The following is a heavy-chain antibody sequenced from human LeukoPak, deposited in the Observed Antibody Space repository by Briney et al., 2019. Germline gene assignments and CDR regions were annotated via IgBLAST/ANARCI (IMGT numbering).Heavy chain of an antibody. CDR2: IRYDGTNK. J-gene: IGHJ6*03. Sequence: GGSLRLSCAASGFTFSSYEMNWVRQAPGKGLEWVAFIRYDGTNKYYADSVKGRFTISRDNSKNTLYLQMNSLRAEDTAVYYCAKGPGYSSSWRKKLYYYYYMDVWGKGTTVTVSS. V-gene: IGHV3-30*02. CDR1: GFTFSSYE. D-gene: IGHD6-13*01. CDR3: AKGPGYSSSWRKKLYYYYYMDV.